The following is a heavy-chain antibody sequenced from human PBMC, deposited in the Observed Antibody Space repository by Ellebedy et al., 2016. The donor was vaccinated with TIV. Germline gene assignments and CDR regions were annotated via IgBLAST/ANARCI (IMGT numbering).Heavy chain of an antibody. Sequence: GESLKISCAASGFPFSSFWMSWVRQAPGKGLEWVANTKEDGSEKYYVDSVRGRFTISRDSAKNSLYLQMNSLRAEDTAVYYCARDRGYDTFDYWGQGILVTVSS. J-gene: IGHJ4*02. D-gene: IGHD5-12*01. CDR1: GFPFSSFW. CDR3: ARDRGYDTFDY. V-gene: IGHV3-7*01. CDR2: TKEDGSEK.